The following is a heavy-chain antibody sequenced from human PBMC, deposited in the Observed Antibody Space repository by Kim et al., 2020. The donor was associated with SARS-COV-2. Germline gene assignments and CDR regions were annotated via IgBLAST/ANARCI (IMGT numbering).Heavy chain of an antibody. J-gene: IGHJ4*02. CDR2: ISYDGSNK. CDR1: GFTFSSYG. D-gene: IGHD3-22*01. CDR3: AKDQYYDSSVVDY. Sequence: GGSLRLSCAASGFTFSSYGMHWVRQAPGKGLEWVAVISYDGSNKYYADSVKGRFTISRDNSKNTLYLQMNSLRAEDTAVYYCAKDQYYDSSVVDYWGQGTLVTVSS. V-gene: IGHV3-30*18.